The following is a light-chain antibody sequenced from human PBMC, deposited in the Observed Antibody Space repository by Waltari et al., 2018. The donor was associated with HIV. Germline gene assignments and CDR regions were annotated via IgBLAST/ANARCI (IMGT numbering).Light chain of an antibody. J-gene: IGLJ2*01. Sequence: QVVLPQSPSASAPLGASIKLPCSLTSGQSTYTTAWHQRRPEKGPRFLMKLNYDGSQIKGDGIPDRFSGSSSGAERYLTISSLQSEDEADYYCQTWGTAIHVVFGGGTKLTVL. CDR3: QTWGTAIHVV. CDR2: LNYDGSQ. V-gene: IGLV4-69*01. CDR1: SGQSTYT.